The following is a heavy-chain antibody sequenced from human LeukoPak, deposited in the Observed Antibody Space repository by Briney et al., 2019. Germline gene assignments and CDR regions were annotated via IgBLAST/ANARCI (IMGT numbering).Heavy chain of an antibody. CDR1: GGSFSGSY. J-gene: IGHJ4*01. D-gene: IGHD6-13*01. Sequence: SETLSLTCALYGGSFSGSYWSWVRQPPGKGLEWIGEINHSGSTNYNPSLKSRVSISVDTSKNQFSLNLRSVTAADTAVYSCARAAKSSGWFFDYWGQRALVTVSS. V-gene: IGHV4-34*01. CDR3: ARAAKSSGWFFDY. CDR2: INHSGST.